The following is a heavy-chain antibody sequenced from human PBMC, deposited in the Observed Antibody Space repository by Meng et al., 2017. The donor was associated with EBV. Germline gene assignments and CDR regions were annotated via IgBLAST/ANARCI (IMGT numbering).Heavy chain of an antibody. V-gene: IGHV1-18*01. J-gene: IGHJ4*02. Sequence: LVQSGGVVQRPGAAVWVHRKASGYAFTSYGISWVRQVPGQGHEWMGWISAYNGNTNYAKQLQGRVTMNTDTSTSTAYMELRSLRSDDTAVYYCAKGLDYFDYWGQGTLVTVSS. CDR3: AKGLDYFDY. CDR2: ISAYNGNT. CDR1: GYAFTSYG.